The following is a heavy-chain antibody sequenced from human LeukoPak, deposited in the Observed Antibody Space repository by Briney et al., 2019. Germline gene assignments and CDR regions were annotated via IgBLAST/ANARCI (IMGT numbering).Heavy chain of an antibody. V-gene: IGHV1-8*02. CDR2: MNPNSGNT. CDR3: ARGEFLEWPNWFDP. D-gene: IGHD3-3*01. CDR1: GGTFSSYA. Sequence: ASVNVSCKASGGTFSSYAISWVRQATGQGLEWMGWMNPNSGNTGYAQKFQGRVTMTRNTSISTAYMELSSLRSEDTAVYYCARGEFLEWPNWFDPWGQGTLVTVSS. J-gene: IGHJ5*02.